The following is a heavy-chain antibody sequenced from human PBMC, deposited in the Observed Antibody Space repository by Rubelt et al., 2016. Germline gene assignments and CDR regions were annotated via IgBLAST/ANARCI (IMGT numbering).Heavy chain of an antibody. Sequence: EWVAVIWYDGSNIYYADSVKGRFTISRDNSKNTLYLQMNSLRAEDTAVYYCAREGDIVGATTAFDYWGQGTLVTVSS. V-gene: IGHV3-33*01. CDR2: IWYDGSNI. D-gene: IGHD1-26*01. J-gene: IGHJ4*02. CDR3: AREGDIVGATTAFDY.